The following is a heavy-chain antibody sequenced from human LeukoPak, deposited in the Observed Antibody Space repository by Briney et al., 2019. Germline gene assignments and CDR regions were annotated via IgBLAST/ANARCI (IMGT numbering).Heavy chain of an antibody. J-gene: IGHJ4*02. Sequence: PSETLSLTCAVYGGSFSGYYWSWIRQPPGKGLEWIGEINHSGSTNYNPSLKSRVTISVDTSKNHFSLKLSSVTAADTAMYYCARGGYYGDHRFDYWGQGTLVTVSS. D-gene: IGHD4-17*01. V-gene: IGHV4-34*01. CDR2: INHSGST. CDR3: ARGGYYGDHRFDY. CDR1: GGSFSGYY.